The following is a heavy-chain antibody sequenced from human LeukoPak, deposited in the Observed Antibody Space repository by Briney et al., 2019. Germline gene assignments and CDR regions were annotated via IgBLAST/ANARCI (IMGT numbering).Heavy chain of an antibody. D-gene: IGHD2-15*01. J-gene: IGHJ4*02. Sequence: SETLSLTCTVSGGSVSSYYWSWIRQPPGKGLEWIGYIYYSGSTYYNPSLKSRVTISVDRSKNQFSLKLSSVTAADTAVYYCARGVVVVAAGSYYFDYWGQGTLVTVSS. CDR2: IYYSGST. CDR1: GGSVSSYY. CDR3: ARGVVVVAAGSYYFDY. V-gene: IGHV4-59*02.